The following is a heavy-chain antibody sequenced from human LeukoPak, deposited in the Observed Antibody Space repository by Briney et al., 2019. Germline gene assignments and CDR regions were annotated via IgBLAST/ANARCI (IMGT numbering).Heavy chain of an antibody. V-gene: IGHV3-9*01. J-gene: IGHJ6*02. CDR3: AAGNALVSYFYGLDV. D-gene: IGHD1-14*01. CDR1: GFTFSSYA. Sequence: GGSLRLSCAASGFTFSSYAMHWVRQAPGKGLEWVSGISWNSGNIGYADSVKGRFTISRDNAKNSLYLQMNSLRAEDTALYYCAAGNALVSYFYGLDVWGQGTTVTVSS. CDR2: ISWNSGNI.